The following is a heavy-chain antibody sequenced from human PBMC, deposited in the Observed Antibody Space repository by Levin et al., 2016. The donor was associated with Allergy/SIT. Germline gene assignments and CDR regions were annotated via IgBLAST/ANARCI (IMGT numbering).Heavy chain of an antibody. Sequence: WIRQPPGKGLEWIGYMYYSGSTNYNPSLKSRVTISVDTSKNQFSLKLSSVTAADTAVYYCARGLFRGGFDYWGQGTLVTVSS. CDR3: ARGLFRGGFDY. D-gene: IGHD4-23*01. J-gene: IGHJ4*02. CDR2: MYYSGST. V-gene: IGHV4-59*12.